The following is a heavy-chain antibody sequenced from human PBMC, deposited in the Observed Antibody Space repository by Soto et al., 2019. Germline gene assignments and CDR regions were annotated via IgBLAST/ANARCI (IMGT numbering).Heavy chain of an antibody. CDR3: AEDRGWGVVSPSHDY. J-gene: IGHJ4*02. CDR1: GFTFRNFV. V-gene: IGHV3-23*01. D-gene: IGHD2-21*01. Sequence: EVQLLESGGGIVQPGGSLRVSCVASGFTFRNFVMSWVRQAPGKGLEWVSAIRGTGGETFYADSVKGRFTISRDNCKNTFSRHRNGRRDEHTALYFCAEDRGWGVVSPSHDYWGQGTLVTVSS. CDR2: IRGTGGET.